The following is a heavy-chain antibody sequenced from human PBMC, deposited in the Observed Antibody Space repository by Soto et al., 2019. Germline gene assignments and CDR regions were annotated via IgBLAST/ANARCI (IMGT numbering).Heavy chain of an antibody. Sequence: LSLTCAASGFTFSSYGMHWVRQAPGKGLEWVAVIWYDGSNKYYADSVKGRFTISRDNSKNTLYLQMNSLRAEDTAVYYCARDGPGETSEYYYYYYGMDVWGQGTTVTVSS. J-gene: IGHJ6*02. V-gene: IGHV3-33*01. CDR3: ARDGPGETSEYYYYYYGMDV. CDR1: GFTFSSYG. CDR2: IWYDGSNK. D-gene: IGHD2-21*01.